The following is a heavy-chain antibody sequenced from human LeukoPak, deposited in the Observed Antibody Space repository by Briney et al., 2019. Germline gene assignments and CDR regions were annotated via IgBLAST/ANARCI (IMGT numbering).Heavy chain of an antibody. Sequence: PSETLSLTRTVSGGPISSYYWSWIRQPPGKGLEWIGYIYYSGSTYYNPSLKSRVTISVDTSKNQFSLKLSSVTAADTAVYYCARGPRPRVSAYSIWGQGTMVTVSS. CDR2: IYYSGST. D-gene: IGHD1-26*01. CDR1: GGPISSYY. J-gene: IGHJ3*02. CDR3: ARGPRPRVSAYSI. V-gene: IGHV4-59*01.